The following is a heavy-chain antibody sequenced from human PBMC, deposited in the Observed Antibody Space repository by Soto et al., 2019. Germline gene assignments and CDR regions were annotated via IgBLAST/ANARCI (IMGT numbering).Heavy chain of an antibody. CDR3: AREGVPAAIMWPYYYLYGIDF. V-gene: IGHV1-18*01. J-gene: IGHJ6*02. CDR1: GYTFTSYG. CDR2: ISAYNGNT. D-gene: IGHD2-2*01. Sequence: ASVKVSCKASGYTFTSYGISWVRQAPGQGLEWMGWISAYNGNTNYAQKRQGRVTMTTDTSTSTAYMELRSLRSDDTAVYYCAREGVPAAIMWPYYYLYGIDFWGQGTTVTVSS.